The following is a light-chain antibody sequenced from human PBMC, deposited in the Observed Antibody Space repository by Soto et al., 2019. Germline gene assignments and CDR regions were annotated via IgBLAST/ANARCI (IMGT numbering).Light chain of an antibody. CDR1: QSIGSW. CDR3: QQYNVYPWT. Sequence: DIQMTQSPSTLSASVGDRVTITCRASQSIGSWLAWYQQKPGKAPKLLIYRASSLESEVPSRFSGSESGTEFTLIINSLQPYDFATYYCQQYNVYPWTFGQGTKVEIK. V-gene: IGKV1-5*03. CDR2: RAS. J-gene: IGKJ1*01.